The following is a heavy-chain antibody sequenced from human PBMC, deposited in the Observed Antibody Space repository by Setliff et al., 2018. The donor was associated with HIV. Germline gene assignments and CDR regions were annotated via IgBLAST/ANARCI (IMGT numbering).Heavy chain of an antibody. V-gene: IGHV1-69*13. Sequence: SVKVSCKASGGTFSKDAINWVREAPGQGLEWMGGIIPIFSTTTYAQKFQGRVTITADDSTSTVYMELSSPKSEDTAMYYCARDEGMTTRRGRFDPWGQGTLVTVSS. CDR1: GGTFSKDA. D-gene: IGHD4-4*01. J-gene: IGHJ5*02. CDR2: IIPIFSTT. CDR3: ARDEGMTTRRGRFDP.